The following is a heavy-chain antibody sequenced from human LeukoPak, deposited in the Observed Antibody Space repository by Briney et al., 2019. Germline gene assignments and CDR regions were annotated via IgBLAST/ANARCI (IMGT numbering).Heavy chain of an antibody. J-gene: IGHJ4*02. CDR2: ISSSSSYI. D-gene: IGHD3-22*01. Sequence: GGSLRLSCAASGFTFSSYSMNWVRQAPGKGLEWVSSISSSSSYIYYADSVKGRFTISRDNAKNSLYLQMNSLRAEDTAVYYCARGGDSSGYYYEWWGQGTLVTVSS. CDR3: ARGGDSSGYYYEW. V-gene: IGHV3-21*01. CDR1: GFTFSSYS.